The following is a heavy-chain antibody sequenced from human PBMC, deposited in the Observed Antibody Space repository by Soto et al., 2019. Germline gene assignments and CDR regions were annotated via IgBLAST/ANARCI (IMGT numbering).Heavy chain of an antibody. D-gene: IGHD1-26*01. Sequence: QVQLVQSGAEVKKPGSSVKVSCKASGGTFSSYTISWVRQAPGQGLEWMGRIIPILGIANYAQKFQGSVTMTADRSSSPSYMELSSQRCEDTAVYYCASLSGGYVLRDCDYWGRGTLVTVSS. J-gene: IGHJ4*01. V-gene: IGHV1-69*02. CDR2: IIPILGIA. CDR1: GGTFSSYT. CDR3: ASLSGGYVLRDCDY.